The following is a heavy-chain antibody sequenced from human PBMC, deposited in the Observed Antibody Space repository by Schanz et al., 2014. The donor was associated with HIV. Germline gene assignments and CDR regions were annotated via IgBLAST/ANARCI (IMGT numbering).Heavy chain of an antibody. CDR3: ARGQDWPGPQLDH. D-gene: IGHD3-9*01. Sequence: QVQLVQSGAEVKRPGASVKVSCKASGYTFKSFGVTWVRQVPGQGLDWMGWISPYNGDRKYDQKFQGRVTMTTDTSTNRAYMELRSLRSDDTAVYYCARGQDWPGPQLDHWGHGTLVIVSS. CDR1: GYTFKSFG. CDR2: ISPYNGDR. V-gene: IGHV1-18*01. J-gene: IGHJ5*02.